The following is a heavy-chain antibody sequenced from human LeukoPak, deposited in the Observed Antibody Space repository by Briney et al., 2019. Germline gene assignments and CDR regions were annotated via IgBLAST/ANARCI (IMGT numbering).Heavy chain of an antibody. CDR2: ISYDGSNK. CDR3: ARDDYVWGSYRYEYAFDI. J-gene: IGHJ3*02. CDR1: GFTFSSYA. V-gene: IGHV3-30*04. Sequence: GGSLRLSCAASGFTFSSYAMHWVRQAPGKGLEWVAVISYDGSNKYYADSVKGRFTISRDNSKNTLYLQMNSLRAEDTAVYYCARDDYVWGSYRYEYAFDIWGQGTMVTVSS. D-gene: IGHD3-16*02.